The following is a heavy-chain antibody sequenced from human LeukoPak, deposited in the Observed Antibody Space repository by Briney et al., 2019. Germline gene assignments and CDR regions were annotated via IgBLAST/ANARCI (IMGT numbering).Heavy chain of an antibody. J-gene: IGHJ4*02. CDR2: INPNNDGT. CDR3: ARAWELLAGVYYFDY. Sequence: ASGKVSCKSAGYTFTGYYMHWVRQAPGQGLEWMGWINPNNDGTNYAQKFQGRVTMTRDTSISTAYMELSRLRSDDTAVYYCARAWELLAGVYYFDYWGQGTLVTVSS. CDR1: GYTFTGYY. V-gene: IGHV1-2*02. D-gene: IGHD1-26*01.